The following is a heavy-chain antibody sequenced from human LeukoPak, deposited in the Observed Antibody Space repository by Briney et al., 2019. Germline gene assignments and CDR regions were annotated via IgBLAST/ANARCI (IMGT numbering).Heavy chain of an antibody. CDR3: ASKEAVTSYYYYGMDV. D-gene: IGHD4-11*01. Sequence: SVKVSCKASGGTFSSYAISWVRQAPGQGLEWMGGIIPIFGTANYAQKFQGRVTITADESTSTAYMELSSPRSEDTAVYYCASKEAVTSYYYYGMDVWGQGTTVTVSS. V-gene: IGHV1-69*01. CDR2: IIPIFGTA. CDR1: GGTFSSYA. J-gene: IGHJ6*02.